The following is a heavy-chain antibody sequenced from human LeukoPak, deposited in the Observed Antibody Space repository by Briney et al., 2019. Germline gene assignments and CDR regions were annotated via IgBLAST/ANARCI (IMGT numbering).Heavy chain of an antibody. J-gene: IGHJ4*02. D-gene: IGHD3-10*01. V-gene: IGHV3-21*01. Sequence: PGGSLRLSCAASGFTFSSYIMHWVRQAPWKGLEWVSSISSSGTYIYYADSVKGRFTISRDNAKNSVHLQMNSLRAEDTAVYYCARDQGGSGGNWGQGTLVTVSS. CDR3: ARDQGGSGGN. CDR2: ISSSGTYI. CDR1: GFTFSSYI.